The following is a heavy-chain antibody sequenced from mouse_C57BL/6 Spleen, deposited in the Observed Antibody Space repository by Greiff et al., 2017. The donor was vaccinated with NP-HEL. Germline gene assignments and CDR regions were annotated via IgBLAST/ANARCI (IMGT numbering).Heavy chain of an antibody. V-gene: IGHV5-17*01. CDR1: GFTFSDYG. CDR2: ISSGSSTI. Sequence: EVKVEESGGGLVKPGGSLKLSCAASGFTFSDYGMHWVRQAPEKGLEWVAYISSGSSTIYYADTVKGRFTISRDNAKNTLFLQMTSLRSEDTAMYYCARPYYGTRVYAMDYWGQGTSVTVSS. CDR3: ARPYYGTRVYAMDY. J-gene: IGHJ4*01. D-gene: IGHD1-1*01.